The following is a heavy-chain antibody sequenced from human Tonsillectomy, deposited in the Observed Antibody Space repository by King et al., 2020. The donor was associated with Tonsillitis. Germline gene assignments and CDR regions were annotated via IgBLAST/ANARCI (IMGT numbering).Heavy chain of an antibody. CDR3: ASKENYYYGLDV. J-gene: IGHJ6*02. CDR2: INYTGST. Sequence: VQLRQWGAGLLKPSETLSLSCAVYGGSFSGYYWSWIRQVPGKGLEWIGEINYTGSTNYNPSLKSRVTISVDTSRNQFSLKVTSVTAADTAVYYCASKENYYYGLDVWGQGTTVTVSS. V-gene: IGHV4-34*01. CDR1: GGSFSGYY.